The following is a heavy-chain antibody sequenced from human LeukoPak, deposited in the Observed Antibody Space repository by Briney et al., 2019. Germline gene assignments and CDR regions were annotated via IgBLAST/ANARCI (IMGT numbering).Heavy chain of an antibody. CDR1: GFMFSSYA. CDR3: AAKYYDFWSGYYINYYYYMDV. V-gene: IGHV3-23*01. J-gene: IGHJ6*03. D-gene: IGHD3-3*01. CDR2: ISGSGGST. Sequence: GGSLRLSCAASGFMFSSYAMSWVRQAPGKGLEWVSGISGSGGSTYYADSVKGRFTISRDNSKNTLYLQMNSLRAEDTAVYYCAAKYYDFWSGYYINYYYYMDVWGKGTTVTVSS.